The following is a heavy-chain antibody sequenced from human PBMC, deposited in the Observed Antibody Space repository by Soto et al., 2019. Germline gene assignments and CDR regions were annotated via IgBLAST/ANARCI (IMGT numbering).Heavy chain of an antibody. Sequence: QVQLVQSGAEVKRPGASVKVSCKASGYTFTENGINWVRQATGQGLEWMGWMNPNSGNTGYAQKFQGRVTMTRDKPITTAYLELSSMRSVETAVYFSVRATLEYYSADYFDTWGKGPRVTFSS. CDR1: GYTFTENG. CDR2: MNPNSGNT. J-gene: IGHJ4*02. D-gene: IGHD3-3*01. CDR3: VRATLEYYSADYFDT. V-gene: IGHV1-8*01.